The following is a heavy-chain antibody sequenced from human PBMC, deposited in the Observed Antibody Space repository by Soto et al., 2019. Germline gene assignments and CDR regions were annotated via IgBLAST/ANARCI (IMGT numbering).Heavy chain of an antibody. CDR1: GGSISSGEYY. Sequence: KTSETLSLTCTVSGGSISSGEYYWTWIRQPPGKGLEWIGYISYSGSTHYSPSLKSRVTISVDTSKNQFSLKLSSVTAADTAVYYCARALWGPAGHINWFDPWGQGTLVTVSS. V-gene: IGHV4-30-4*02. CDR2: ISYSGST. CDR3: ARALWGPAGHINWFDP. D-gene: IGHD2-2*01. J-gene: IGHJ5*02.